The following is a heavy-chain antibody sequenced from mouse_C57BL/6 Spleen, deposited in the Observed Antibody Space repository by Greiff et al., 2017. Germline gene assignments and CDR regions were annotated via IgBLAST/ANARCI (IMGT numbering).Heavy chain of an antibody. CDR3: TTVLVDY. CDR2: IDPENGDT. Sequence: VQLQQSGAELVRPGASVKLSCTASGFNIKDDYMHWVKQRPEQGLEWIGWIDPENGDTEYASKFQGKATITADTSSNTAYLQLSSLTSEDTAVYYCTTVLVDYWGQGTTLTVSS. CDR1: GFNIKDDY. V-gene: IGHV14-4*01. J-gene: IGHJ2*01.